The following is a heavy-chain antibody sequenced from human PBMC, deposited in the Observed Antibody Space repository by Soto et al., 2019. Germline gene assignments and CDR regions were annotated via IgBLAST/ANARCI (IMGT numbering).Heavy chain of an antibody. J-gene: IGHJ4*02. CDR2: IVVGSGNT. CDR1: GFTFTSSA. D-gene: IGHD5-12*01. Sequence: SVKVSCTASGFTFTSSAVQWVRQARGQRLEWIGWIVVGSGNTNYAQKFQERVTITRDMSTSTAYMELSSLRSEDTAVYYCAAVVEMATIDGYWGQGTLVTVSS. CDR3: AAVVEMATIDGY. V-gene: IGHV1-58*01.